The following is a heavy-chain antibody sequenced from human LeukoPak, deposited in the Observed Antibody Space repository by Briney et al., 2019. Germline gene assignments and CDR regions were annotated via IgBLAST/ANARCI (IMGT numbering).Heavy chain of an antibody. CDR3: ARDRPPYLYYYDSSGYQDFDY. D-gene: IGHD3-22*01. CDR2: ISYDGSNK. CDR1: GFTFSSYA. Sequence: PGGSLRLSCAASGFTFSSYAMHWVRQAPGKGLEWVAVISYDGSNKYYADSVKGRFTISRDNSKNTLYLQMNSLRAEDTAVYYCARDRPPYLYYYDSSGYQDFDYWGQGTLVTVSS. V-gene: IGHV3-30*04. J-gene: IGHJ4*02.